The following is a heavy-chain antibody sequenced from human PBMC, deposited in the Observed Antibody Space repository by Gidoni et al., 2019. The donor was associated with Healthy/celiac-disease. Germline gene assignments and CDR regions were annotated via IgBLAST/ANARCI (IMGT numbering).Heavy chain of an antibody. V-gene: IGHV1-46*01. D-gene: IGHD3-3*01. CDR1: GYSFTSYY. J-gene: IGHJ6*02. CDR2: INPSGGST. CDR3: ARERDSPLGGMDV. Sequence: QVQLVQSGAEVKKPGASVRVSCKASGYSFTSYYMHWVRQAPGQGLEWMGIINPSGGSTRDEQKFQGRVTMTRDTSTSTVYMELSSLRSEDTAVYYCARERDSPLGGMDVWGQGTTVTVSS.